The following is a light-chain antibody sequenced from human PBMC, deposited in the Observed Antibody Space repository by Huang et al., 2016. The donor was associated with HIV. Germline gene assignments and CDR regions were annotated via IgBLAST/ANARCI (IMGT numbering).Light chain of an antibody. CDR2: ATS. J-gene: IGKJ4*01. CDR3: QQANSFPLT. V-gene: IGKV1D-12*01. CDR1: QGSGSW. Sequence: DIQMTQSPSSVSASVGDRVTISCRANQGSGSWLAWYQQKLGEAPKLLIYATSSLESVVPSRFSGSGSGTDFTLTISSLQPEDFATYYCQQANSFPLTFGGGTRVEIK.